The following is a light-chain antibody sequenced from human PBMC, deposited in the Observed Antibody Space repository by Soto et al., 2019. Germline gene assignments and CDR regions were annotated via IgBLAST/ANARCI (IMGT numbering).Light chain of an antibody. J-gene: IGLJ2*01. CDR2: EVT. CDR3: SSYTSSNTLVV. Sequence: QSALTQPASVSGSPGQSITISCTGTSSDVGGYDYVSWYQQHPGKAPKLMVYEVTKRPSGVSTRFSGSKSGNTASLTISCGQSEDESAYFCSSYTSSNTLVVFGGGTKLTVL. V-gene: IGLV2-14*01. CDR1: SSDVGGYDY.